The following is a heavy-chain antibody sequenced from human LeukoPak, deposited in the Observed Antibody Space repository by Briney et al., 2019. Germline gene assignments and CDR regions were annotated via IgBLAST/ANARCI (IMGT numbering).Heavy chain of an antibody. V-gene: IGHV3-7*01. CDR2: INPDGSDT. CDR1: GFTFSSYE. Sequence: PGGSLRLSCAASGFTFSSYEMNWVRQAPGKGLEWVANINPDGSDTYYVDSVKGRFTISRDNAKESMFLQMNSLRVEETSVYYCVRWGVEAGMDSWGQGTLVTVSS. J-gene: IGHJ4*02. D-gene: IGHD6-19*01. CDR3: VRWGVEAGMDS.